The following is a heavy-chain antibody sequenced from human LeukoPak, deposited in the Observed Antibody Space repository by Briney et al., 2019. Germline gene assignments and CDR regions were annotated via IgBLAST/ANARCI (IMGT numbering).Heavy chain of an antibody. CDR3: AKDRLIPDAFDI. J-gene: IGHJ3*02. V-gene: IGHV3-30*02. Sequence: TGGSLRLSCAASGFTFSSYGMHWVRQAPGKGLEWVAFIRYDGSNKYYADSVKGRFTISRDNSKNTLYLQMNSLRAEDTAVYYCAKDRLIPDAFDIWGQGTMVTVSS. CDR2: IRYDGSNK. D-gene: IGHD2-21*01. CDR1: GFTFSSYG.